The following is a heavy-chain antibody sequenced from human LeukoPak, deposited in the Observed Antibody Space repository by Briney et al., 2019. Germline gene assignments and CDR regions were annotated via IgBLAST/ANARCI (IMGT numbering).Heavy chain of an antibody. Sequence: GGSLRLSCAASGFTFSSYAMSWVRQAPGKGLEWVSAISGSGGSTYYADSVKGRFTISRDNAKNSLYLQMNSLRAEDTAVYYCARDRRAGEFDYWGQGTLVTVSS. CDR2: ISGSGGST. V-gene: IGHV3-23*01. J-gene: IGHJ4*02. D-gene: IGHD7-27*01. CDR1: GFTFSSYA. CDR3: ARDRRAGEFDY.